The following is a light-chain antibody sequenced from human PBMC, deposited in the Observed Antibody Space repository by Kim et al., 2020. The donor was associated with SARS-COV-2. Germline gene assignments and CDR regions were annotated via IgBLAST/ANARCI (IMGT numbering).Light chain of an antibody. Sequence: QSALTQPASVSGSPGQSITISCTGTSNDIGYYNYVSWYQQHPGKAPKLMIYDVSIRPSGVSNRFSASKSGNTASLTISGLQAEDEADYYCSSYTRSSTVVFGGGTQLTVL. V-gene: IGLV2-14*03. J-gene: IGLJ3*02. CDR2: DVS. CDR3: SSYTRSSTVV. CDR1: SNDIGYYNY.